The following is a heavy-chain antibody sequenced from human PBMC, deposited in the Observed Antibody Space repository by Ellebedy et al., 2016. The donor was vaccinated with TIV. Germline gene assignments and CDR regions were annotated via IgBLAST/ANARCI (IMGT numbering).Heavy chain of an antibody. V-gene: IGHV3-7*03. D-gene: IGHD6-13*01. J-gene: IGHJ5*02. CDR1: GFTFSNYS. CDR2: INQDGSEK. CDR3: ARNVRAAGQAWLDP. Sequence: GESLKISCAASGFTFSNYSMSWVRQAPGKRLEWVANINQDGSEKYYVDSVKGRFAISRDNAKNSLYLQMNSLRAEDTAVYYCARNVRAAGQAWLDPWGQGTLVTVSS.